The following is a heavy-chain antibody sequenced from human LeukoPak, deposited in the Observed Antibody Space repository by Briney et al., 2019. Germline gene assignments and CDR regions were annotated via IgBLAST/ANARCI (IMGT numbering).Heavy chain of an antibody. CDR1: GYTLTGYY. CDR2: INPNSGAT. V-gene: IGHV1-2*02. J-gene: IGHJ4*02. CDR3: ARELRRSYSSAAFDD. Sequence: ASVKVSCKASGYTLTGYYMHWVRQAPGQGLEWMGWINPNSGATNYAQKLQGRFTMTRDTSISTAYMELSSLRSDDTAGYYCARELRRSYSSAAFDDWGQGTLVTVSS. D-gene: IGHD6-25*01.